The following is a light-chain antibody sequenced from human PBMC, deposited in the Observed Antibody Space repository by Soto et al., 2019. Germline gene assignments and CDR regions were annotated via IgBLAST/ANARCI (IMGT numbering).Light chain of an antibody. CDR1: SSDVGGYNS. V-gene: IGLV2-14*03. Sequence: QLVLTQPASVSGSPGQSITISCTGTSSDVGGYNSVSWYQQHPGKAPKLMIYDVNNRPSGVSNRFSGSKSGNTASLTISGLQAEDESDYYCSSYSSSSTLVFGGGTKLTVL. CDR2: DVN. CDR3: SSYSSSSTLV. J-gene: IGLJ2*01.